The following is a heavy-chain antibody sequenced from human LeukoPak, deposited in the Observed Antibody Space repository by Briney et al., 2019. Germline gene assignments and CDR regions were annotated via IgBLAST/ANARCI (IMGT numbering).Heavy chain of an antibody. CDR1: GYTFTGYY. D-gene: IGHD6-13*01. J-gene: IGHJ5*02. CDR2: INPNSGGT. CDR3: ARSASEAAAGEDWFDP. Sequence: ASVKVSCKTSGYTFTGYYMHWVRQAPGQGLEWMGWINPNSGGTNYAQKFQGRVTMTRDTSISTAYMELSRLRSDDTAVYYCARSASEAAAGEDWFDPWGQGTLVTVSS. V-gene: IGHV1-2*02.